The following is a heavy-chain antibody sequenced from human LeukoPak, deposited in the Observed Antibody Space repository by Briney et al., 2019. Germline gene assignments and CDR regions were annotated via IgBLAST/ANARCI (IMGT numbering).Heavy chain of an antibody. CDR1: GGSISGSSYY. V-gene: IGHV4-39*07. J-gene: IGHJ6*03. D-gene: IGHD3-9*01. Sequence: SETLSLTCTVSGGSISGSSYYWGWIRQPPGKGLEWIGSIYYSGSTYYNPSLKSRVTISVDTSKNQFSLKLSSVTAADTAVYYCARDSAINFDWLFRDYYYYYMDVWGKGTTVTISS. CDR3: ARDSAINFDWLFRDYYYYYMDV. CDR2: IYYSGST.